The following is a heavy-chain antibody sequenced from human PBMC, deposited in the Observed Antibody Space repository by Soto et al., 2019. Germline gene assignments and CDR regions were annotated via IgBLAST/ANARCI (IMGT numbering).Heavy chain of an antibody. Sequence: QVQLQQWGAGLLKPSETLSLTCAVYGGSFSGYYWSWIRQPPGKGLEWIGEINHSGSTNYNPSLKRRVTISVDTSKNQFSLKLSSVTAADTAVYYCARAPFLWFGELPRLNYFDYWGQGTLVTVSS. CDR2: INHSGST. CDR1: GGSFSGYY. V-gene: IGHV4-34*01. CDR3: ARAPFLWFGELPRLNYFDY. J-gene: IGHJ4*02. D-gene: IGHD3-10*01.